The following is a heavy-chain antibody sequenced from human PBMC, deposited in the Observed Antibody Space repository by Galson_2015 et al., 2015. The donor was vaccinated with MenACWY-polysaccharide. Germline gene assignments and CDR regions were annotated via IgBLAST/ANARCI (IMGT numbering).Heavy chain of an antibody. V-gene: IGHV3-7*01. CDR2: IKQDGSEK. Sequence: SLRLSCAASGFTFNNFWMNWVRQAQGKGLEWVAIIKQDGSEKYYIDSVRGGFSISRDNAKNSLYLQMNSLRSEDTAVCHCARDLLDSSGYTRGSVFDLWGRGTLVTVSS. D-gene: IGHD3-22*01. CDR1: GFTFNNFW. CDR3: ARDLLDSSGYTRGSVFDL. J-gene: IGHJ2*01.